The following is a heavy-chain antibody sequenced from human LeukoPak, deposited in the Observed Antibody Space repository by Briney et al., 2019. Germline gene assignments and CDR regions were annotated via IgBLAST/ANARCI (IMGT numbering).Heavy chain of an antibody. Sequence: SETLSLTCTVSGGSISSSSYYWGWIRQPPGKGLEWIGSIYYSRSTYYNPSLKSRVTISVDTSKNQFSLKLSSVTAADTAVYYCARWQTYCSSTSCYAVTPFFDYWGQGTLVTVSS. J-gene: IGHJ4*02. CDR2: IYYSRST. CDR3: ARWQTYCSSTSCYAVTPFFDY. CDR1: GGSISSSSYY. D-gene: IGHD2-2*01. V-gene: IGHV4-39*01.